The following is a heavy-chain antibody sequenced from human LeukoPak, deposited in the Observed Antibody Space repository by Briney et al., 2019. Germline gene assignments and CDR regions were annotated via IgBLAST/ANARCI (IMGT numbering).Heavy chain of an antibody. Sequence: SETLSLTCTVSGVSISSGGYYWSWIRQHPGKGLEWIGYIYYSGSTYYNPSLKSRVTISVDTSKNQFSLKLSSVTAADTAVYYCARVGPGAYYDFWSGYNNWFDPWGQRTLVTVSS. V-gene: IGHV4-31*03. CDR3: ARVGPGAYYDFWSGYNNWFDP. CDR2: IYYSGST. CDR1: GVSISSGGYY. D-gene: IGHD3-3*01. J-gene: IGHJ5*02.